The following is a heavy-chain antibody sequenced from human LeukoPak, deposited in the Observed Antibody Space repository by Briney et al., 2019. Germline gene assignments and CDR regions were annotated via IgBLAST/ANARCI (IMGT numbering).Heavy chain of an antibody. D-gene: IGHD6-19*01. Sequence: ASVKVSCKASGYTFTGYYMHWVRQAPGQGLEWTGWINPNSGGTNYAQKFQGRVTMTRDTSISTAYMELSRLRSDDTAVYYCARAYSGWYWYFDYWGQGTLVTVSS. J-gene: IGHJ4*02. CDR1: GYTFTGYY. CDR2: INPNSGGT. V-gene: IGHV1-2*02. CDR3: ARAYSGWYWYFDY.